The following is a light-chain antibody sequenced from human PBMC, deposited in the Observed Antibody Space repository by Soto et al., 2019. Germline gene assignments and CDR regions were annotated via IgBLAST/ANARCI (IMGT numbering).Light chain of an antibody. CDR3: AAWDASLGGFYV. J-gene: IGLJ1*01. V-gene: IGLV1-44*01. CDR2: SNN. CDR1: RSSVGSNT. Sequence: QAVVTQPPSASGTPGQRVTISCSGSRSSVGSNTVNWYQHLPGTAPKLLIYSNNHRPSGVPDRFSASMAGASASLAISGLQSEDEGDYYCAAWDASLGGFYVFGSGTKLTVL.